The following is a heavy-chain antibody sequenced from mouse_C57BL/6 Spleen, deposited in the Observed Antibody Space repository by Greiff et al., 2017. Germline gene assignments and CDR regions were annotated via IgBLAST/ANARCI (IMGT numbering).Heavy chain of an antibody. J-gene: IGHJ1*03. Sequence: VQLQQSGPGLVQPSQSLSITCTVSGFSLTSYGVHWVRQSPGKGLEWLGVIWRGGSTDYNAAFMSRLSITKDNSKSQVFFKMNSLQADDTAIYYCAKTDGSSSYWYVDVWGTGTTVTVSS. V-gene: IGHV2-5*01. CDR2: IWRGGST. D-gene: IGHD1-1*01. CDR1: GFSLTSYG. CDR3: AKTDGSSSYWYVDV.